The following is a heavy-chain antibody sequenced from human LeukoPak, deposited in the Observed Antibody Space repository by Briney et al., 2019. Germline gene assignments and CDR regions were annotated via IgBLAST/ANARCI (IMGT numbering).Heavy chain of an antibody. D-gene: IGHD5-18*01. CDR3: ARVKVKGGPISGYSYGYGFDY. CDR1: GGTFSSYA. J-gene: IGHJ4*02. CDR2: IIPIFGTA. V-gene: IGHV1-69*06. Sequence: ASAKVSCKASGGTFSSYAISWVRQAPGQGLEWMGGIIPIFGTANYAQKFQGRVTITADKSTSTAYMELSSLRSEDTAVYYCARVKVKGGPISGYSYGYGFDYWGQGTLVTVSS.